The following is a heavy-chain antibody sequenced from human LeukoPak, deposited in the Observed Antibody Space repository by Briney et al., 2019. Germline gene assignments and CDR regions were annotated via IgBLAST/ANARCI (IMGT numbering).Heavy chain of an antibody. V-gene: IGHV1-69*06. Sequence: SVKVSCKASGGTFSSYTISWVRQAPGQGLEWMGGIIPNFGTPNYAQKFQGRVTITADKSTSTAYMELSSLRSEDTAVYYCARVLITSANWFDPWGEGTLVTVSS. J-gene: IGHJ5*02. CDR2: IIPNFGTP. CDR3: ARVLITSANWFDP. D-gene: IGHD1-14*01. CDR1: GGTFSSYT.